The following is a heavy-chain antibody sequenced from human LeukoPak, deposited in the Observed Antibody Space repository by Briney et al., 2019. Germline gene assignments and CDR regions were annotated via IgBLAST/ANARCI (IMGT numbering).Heavy chain of an antibody. CDR3: ARYSYYYDSSGLFDP. Sequence: GASVKVSCKASGGTFSSYAISWVRQAPGQGLEWMGRIIPILGIANYAQKFQGRVTITADKSTSTAYMELSSLRSGDTAVYYCARYSYYYDSSGLFDPWGQGTLVTVSS. D-gene: IGHD3-22*01. CDR1: GGTFSSYA. CDR2: IIPILGIA. J-gene: IGHJ5*01. V-gene: IGHV1-69*04.